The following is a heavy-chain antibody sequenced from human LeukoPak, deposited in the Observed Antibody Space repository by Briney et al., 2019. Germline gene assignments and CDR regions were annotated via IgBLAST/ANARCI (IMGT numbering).Heavy chain of an antibody. CDR1: GYTFSGAW. Sequence: GGSLRLSCAAFGYTFSGAWMNWVRQAPGKGLEWVGRVKSKVDGGTTDFAAPVKGRFTISRDDSKNILFLQMNSLKTEDTAVYYCTIDTLSWNPYGFDFWGQGTLVTVSS. CDR2: VKSKVDGGTT. D-gene: IGHD1-1*01. V-gene: IGHV3-15*07. CDR3: TIDTLSWNPYGFDF. J-gene: IGHJ4*02.